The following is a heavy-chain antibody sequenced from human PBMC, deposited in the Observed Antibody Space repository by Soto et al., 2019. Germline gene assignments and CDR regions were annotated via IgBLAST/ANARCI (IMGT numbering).Heavy chain of an antibody. CDR1: GFSLTSRPVG. CDR2: IYWDDDK. J-gene: IGHJ4*02. D-gene: IGHD3-16*01. CDR3: AHRRNYDGSWNEGVFDY. V-gene: IGHV2-5*02. Sequence: QITLKESGPTLVKPTQTLTLTCTFSGFSLTSRPVGVGWVRQPPGKALEWLAFIYWDDDKRYSPSLRSTLTDTKDTSSNKLILTLTNKDPVDTATYYCAHRRNYDGSWNEGVFDYWGQGILVTVSS.